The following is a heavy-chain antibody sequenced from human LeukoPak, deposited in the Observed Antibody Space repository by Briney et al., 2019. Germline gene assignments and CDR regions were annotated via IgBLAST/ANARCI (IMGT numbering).Heavy chain of an antibody. Sequence: GGSLRLSCAASGFTFSSYAMSWVRQAPGKGLEWVSAISGSGGSTYYADSVKGRFTISRDKSKNTLYLQMNSLRAEDTAVYYCAKDLKCLTNYFDYWGQGTLVTVSS. D-gene: IGHD3-9*01. CDR3: AKDLKCLTNYFDY. CDR2: ISGSGGST. CDR1: GFTFSSYA. V-gene: IGHV3-23*01. J-gene: IGHJ4*02.